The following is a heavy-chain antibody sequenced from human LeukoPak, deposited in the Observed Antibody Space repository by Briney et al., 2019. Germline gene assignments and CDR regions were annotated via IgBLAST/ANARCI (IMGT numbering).Heavy chain of an antibody. J-gene: IGHJ4*02. Sequence: PGGSLRLSCAASGFTFSDYWMSWVRQVPGKGLEWVANIKQDGSEKYYVDSVKGRFTISRDNSKNTLYLQMNSLRAEDTAVYYCAKLGGRLDYSNYAGHSDYFDYWGQGTLVTVSS. D-gene: IGHD4-11*01. CDR2: IKQDGSEK. V-gene: IGHV3-7*03. CDR1: GFTFSDYW. CDR3: AKLGGRLDYSNYAGHSDYFDY.